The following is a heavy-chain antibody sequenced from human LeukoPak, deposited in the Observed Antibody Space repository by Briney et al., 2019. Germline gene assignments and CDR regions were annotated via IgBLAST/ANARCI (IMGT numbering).Heavy chain of an antibody. CDR1: GGTFSSYA. J-gene: IGHJ6*03. V-gene: IGHV1-69*06. D-gene: IGHD3-22*01. CDR2: IIPIFGTA. CDR3: ARLQIHYYDSSGYYYYYMDV. Sequence: SVKVSCKASGGTFSSYAISWVRQAPGQGLEWMGGIIPIFGTANYGQKFQGRVTITADKSTSTAYMELSSLRSEDTAVYYCARLQIHYYDSSGYYYYYMDVWGKGTTVTVSS.